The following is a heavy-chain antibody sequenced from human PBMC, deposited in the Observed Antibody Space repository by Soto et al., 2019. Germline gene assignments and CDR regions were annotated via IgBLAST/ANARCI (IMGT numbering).Heavy chain of an antibody. CDR1: GGTFSRSG. D-gene: IGHD5-18*01. CDR3: ARCPQPPDTADPYAVDV. Sequence: QVQLVQSGTGVKKPGASVKVSCKASGGTFSRSGFHWVRQAPGQGLEWMGMIVPSVDTTNYAQKFQARVTISADQFTSTVYMELRSLRSEDTAVYYCARCPQPPDTADPYAVDVWGQGTRVIVSS. J-gene: IGHJ6*02. V-gene: IGHV1-69*18. CDR2: IVPSVDTT.